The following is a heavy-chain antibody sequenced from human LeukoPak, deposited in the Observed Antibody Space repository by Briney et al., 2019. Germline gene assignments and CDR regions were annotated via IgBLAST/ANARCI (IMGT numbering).Heavy chain of an antibody. D-gene: IGHD3-9*01. Sequence: SETLSLTCAVYGGSFSGYYWSWIRQPPGKGLEWIGEINHSGSTNYNPSLKSRVTISVDTSKNQFSLKLSSVTAADTAVYHCARVLRYFDWSLVYFDYWGQGTLVTVSS. CDR1: GGSFSGYY. J-gene: IGHJ4*02. CDR2: INHSGST. V-gene: IGHV4-34*01. CDR3: ARVLRYFDWSLVYFDY.